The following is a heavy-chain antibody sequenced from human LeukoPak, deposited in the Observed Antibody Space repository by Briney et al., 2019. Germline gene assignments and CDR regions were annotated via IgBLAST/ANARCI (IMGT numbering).Heavy chain of an antibody. CDR2: ISRSGDTI. J-gene: IGHJ4*02. CDR1: GFTFNYHS. V-gene: IGHV3-48*01. D-gene: IGHD3-22*01. Sequence: AGGSLRLSCAAYGFTFNYHSMNWVRQAPGKGLEWISYISRSGDTIYYADSVKGRFTISRDNANNSLYLQMNSLRAEDTAVYYCAREGYYDSFDYWGQGTLVTVSS. CDR3: AREGYYDSFDY.